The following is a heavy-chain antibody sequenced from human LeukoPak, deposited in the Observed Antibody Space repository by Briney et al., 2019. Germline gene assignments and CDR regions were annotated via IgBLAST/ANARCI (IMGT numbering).Heavy chain of an antibody. V-gene: IGHV1-18*04. D-gene: IGHD3-22*01. CDR1: GYTXTGYY. Sequence: ASVKVSCKASGYTXTGYYLQWVRQAPGQGLEWMGWISAYNGNTNYAQKLQGRVTMTTDTSTSTAYMELRSLRSDDTAVYYCARGEAYYYDSSGYWVYYYYGMDVWGQGTTVTVSS. J-gene: IGHJ6*02. CDR3: ARGEAYYYDSSGYWVYYYYGMDV. CDR2: ISAYNGNT.